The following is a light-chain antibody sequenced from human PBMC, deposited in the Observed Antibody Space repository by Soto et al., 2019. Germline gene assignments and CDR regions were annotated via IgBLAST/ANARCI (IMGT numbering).Light chain of an antibody. CDR2: EGI. Sequence: ALTQPASVSGSPGQSITIPCSGTSSNIGGYNVVSWYQQHPGKAPKVIVYEGIKRPSGVSDRFSGSTSGSTASLTISGLQAADEVEYYCRSYVGASTCVFVSGTNVTGL. CDR1: SSNIGGYNV. J-gene: IGLJ1*01. CDR3: RSYVGASTCV. V-gene: IGLV2-23*01.